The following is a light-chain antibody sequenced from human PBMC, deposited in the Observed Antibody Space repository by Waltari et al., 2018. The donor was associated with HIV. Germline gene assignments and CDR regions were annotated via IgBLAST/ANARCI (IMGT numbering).Light chain of an antibody. V-gene: IGLV4-69*01. CDR3: QTWANGIQV. Sequence: QLVLTQSPSASASLGASVTRTCTLSSRRSNYAITWPPQQPEKGPRFLMKLNSDGSHSKGDGIPDGSSGSSTGAERYSTISRLQSEDEATYYCQTWANGIQVFGGGTKLTVL. CDR2: LNSDGSH. J-gene: IGLJ2*01. CDR1: SRRSNYA.